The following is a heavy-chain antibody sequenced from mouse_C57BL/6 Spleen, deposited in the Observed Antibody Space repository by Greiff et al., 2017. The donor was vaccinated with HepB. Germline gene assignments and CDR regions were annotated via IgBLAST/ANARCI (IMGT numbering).Heavy chain of an antibody. Sequence: VQLQQSGAELVRPGASVTLSCKASGYTFTDYEMHWVKQTPVHGLEWIGAIDPETGGTAYNQKFKGKAILTADKSSSTAYMELRSLTSEDSAVYYCTRRGIYYDYLYYFDYWGQSTTLTVSS. CDR2: IDPETGGT. D-gene: IGHD2-4*01. CDR3: TRRGIYYDYLYYFDY. V-gene: IGHV1-15*01. J-gene: IGHJ2*01. CDR1: GYTFTDYE.